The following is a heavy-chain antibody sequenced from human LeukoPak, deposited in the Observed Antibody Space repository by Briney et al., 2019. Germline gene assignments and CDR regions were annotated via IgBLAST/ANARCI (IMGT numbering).Heavy chain of an antibody. J-gene: IGHJ3*02. CDR3: ARVHIVVDAFDI. Sequence: PSETLSLTCTVSGYSISSGYYWGWIRQPPGKGLEWIGSIYHSGSTYYNPSLKSRVTISVDTSKNQFSLKLSSVTAADTAVYYCARVHIVVDAFDIWGQGTMVTVSS. CDR1: GYSISSGYY. V-gene: IGHV4-38-2*02. CDR2: IYHSGST. D-gene: IGHD2-21*01.